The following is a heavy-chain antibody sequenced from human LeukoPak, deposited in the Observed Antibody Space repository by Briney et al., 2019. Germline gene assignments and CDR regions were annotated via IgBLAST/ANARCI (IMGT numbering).Heavy chain of an antibody. CDR1: GFSFSSYW. Sequence: PGGSLRLSCAASGFSFSSYWMAWVRLAPGKGLEWVANIGEDGSEKYHVGSVRGRFTISRDNAKNSLYLQMSSLRVEDTAVYYCVRDPTRAECSDGSCFLDFWGQGTLVSVSS. V-gene: IGHV3-7*03. CDR3: VRDPTRAECSDGSCFLDF. D-gene: IGHD2-15*01. CDR2: IGEDGSEK. J-gene: IGHJ4*02.